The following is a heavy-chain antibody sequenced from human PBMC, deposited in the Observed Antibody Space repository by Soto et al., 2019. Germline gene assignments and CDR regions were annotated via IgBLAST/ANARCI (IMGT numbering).Heavy chain of an antibody. CDR1: GGKFIAYT. CDR2: ISSSSTHI. J-gene: IGHJ4*02. CDR3: ARDQTDSGGYSDS. D-gene: IGHD3-22*01. Sequence: PGGSLSLSWGAPGGKFIAYTVSWVRQAPGKGLEWVSSISSSSTHIYYADSVKGRFTISRDNSKNTVYLQVSKLRAEDTAVYFCARDQTDSGGYSDSWGQGTLVTLSS. V-gene: IGHV3-21*01.